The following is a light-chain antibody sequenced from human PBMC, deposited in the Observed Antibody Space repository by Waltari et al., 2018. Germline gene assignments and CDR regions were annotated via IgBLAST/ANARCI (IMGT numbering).Light chain of an antibody. CDR2: EVS. CDR1: SRDVGGYNY. J-gene: IGLJ1*01. Sequence: QSALTQPASVSGSPGQSITISCTGPSRDVGGYNYVPWYQQPPGKAPNLMIYEVSNRPSGVSNRFSGSKSGNTASLTISGLQAEDEADYYCSSYTSSSSPYVFGTGTKVTVL. V-gene: IGLV2-14*01. CDR3: SSYTSSSSPYV.